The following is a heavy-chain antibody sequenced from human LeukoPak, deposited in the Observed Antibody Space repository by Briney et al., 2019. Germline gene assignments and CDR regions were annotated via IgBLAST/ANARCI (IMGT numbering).Heavy chain of an antibody. V-gene: IGHV3-30*04. CDR2: ISYDGSNK. Sequence: PGRSLRLSCAASGFTFSNFAFHWVRQAPGKGLEWLALISYDGSNKYYADSVKGRFTVPRDNSKNTLSLQVNSLRAGDTAVYYCARGAAGSYSWFDPWGPGTLVTVSS. CDR3: ARGAAGSYSWFDP. CDR1: GFTFSNFA. D-gene: IGHD3-10*01. J-gene: IGHJ5*02.